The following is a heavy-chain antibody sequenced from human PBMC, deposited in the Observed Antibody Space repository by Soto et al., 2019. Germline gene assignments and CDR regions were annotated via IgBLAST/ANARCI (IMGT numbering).Heavy chain of an antibody. CDR1: GGSFSGYY. CDR3: ARRYYGSGIHFDY. Sequence: SETLSLTCAVYGGSFSGYYWSWIRQPPGKGLEWVGEMSRSGSTNYNASLESRVTISVDTSQNQFSLKLSSVTAEDTAVYYCARRYYGSGIHFDYWGQGTLVTVSS. J-gene: IGHJ4*02. V-gene: IGHV4-34*01. D-gene: IGHD3-10*01. CDR2: MSRSGST.